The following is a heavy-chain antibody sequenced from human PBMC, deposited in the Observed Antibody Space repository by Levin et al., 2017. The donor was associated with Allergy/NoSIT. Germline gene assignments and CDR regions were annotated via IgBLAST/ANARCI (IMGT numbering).Heavy chain of an antibody. Sequence: LSLTCAASGFPFSSYWVTWVRQAPGKGLEWVGNIKQDGSEQYYGDSVKGRFTISRDNAKNSLYLQMNSLRVEDTAVYYCARDGWGTGSHDYWGQGTLVIVSS. CDR3: ARDGWGTGSHDY. V-gene: IGHV3-7*01. CDR2: IKQDGSEQ. J-gene: IGHJ4*02. CDR1: GFPFSSYW. D-gene: IGHD1-26*01.